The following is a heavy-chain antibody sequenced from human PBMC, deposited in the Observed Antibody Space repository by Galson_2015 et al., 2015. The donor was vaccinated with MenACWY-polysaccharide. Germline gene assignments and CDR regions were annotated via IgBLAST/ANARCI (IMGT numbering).Heavy chain of an antibody. V-gene: IGHV3-23*01. CDR2: ISSSGYNT. CDR3: AKLTMINRPSPFDY. J-gene: IGHJ4*02. Sequence: SLRLSCAASGFTFNNYAMSWVRQAPGKGLEWVSTISSSGYNTYYADSVKGRFTISRDYSKNTLYLQMNSLRAEDTALFYCAKLTMINRPSPFDYSGQGTPLTVSP. CDR1: GFTFNNYA. D-gene: IGHD3-22*01.